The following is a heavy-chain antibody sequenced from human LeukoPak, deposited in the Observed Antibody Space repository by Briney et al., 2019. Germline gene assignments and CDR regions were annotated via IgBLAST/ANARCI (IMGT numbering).Heavy chain of an antibody. J-gene: IGHJ6*04. CDR3: AELGITMIGGV. Sequence: SETLSLTCTVSGGSLSSSSYYWGWIRQPPGKGLEWIGTIFYSGSTYYNPSLKSRITMSVDTSKNQFSLNLSSVTAADTAVYYCAELGITMIGGVWGKGTTVTISS. D-gene: IGHD3-10*02. V-gene: IGHV4-39*01. CDR1: GGSLSSSSYY. CDR2: IFYSGST.